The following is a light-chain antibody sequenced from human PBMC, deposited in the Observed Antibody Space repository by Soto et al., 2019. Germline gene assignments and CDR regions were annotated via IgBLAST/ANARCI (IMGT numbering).Light chain of an antibody. CDR2: VAS. J-gene: IGKJ1*01. CDR3: QQSYTTPWT. CDR1: QNISTY. V-gene: IGKV1-39*01. Sequence: DIHMTQSPSSLSASVGDRVTITCRASQNISTYLTWYQHSSGKAPKLLIYVASSLQGGVPARFSGSGSGTDFTLTISSLQPEDFATYYCQQSYTTPWTFGQGTKVEIK.